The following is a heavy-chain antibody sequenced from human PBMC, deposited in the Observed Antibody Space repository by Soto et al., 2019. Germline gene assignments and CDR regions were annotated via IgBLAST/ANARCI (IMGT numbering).Heavy chain of an antibody. CDR1: GGSVSSGRYY. V-gene: IGHV4-61*01. Sequence: PSETLALTCTVSGGSVSSGRYYWSWIRQPPGKGLEWIGYIYHSGSTYYNPSLKSRVTISVDTSKNQFSLKLSSVTAADTAVYYCARGQVVAAQHWGQGTLVTVSS. CDR3: ARGQVVAAQH. CDR2: IYHSGST. D-gene: IGHD2-15*01. J-gene: IGHJ4*02.